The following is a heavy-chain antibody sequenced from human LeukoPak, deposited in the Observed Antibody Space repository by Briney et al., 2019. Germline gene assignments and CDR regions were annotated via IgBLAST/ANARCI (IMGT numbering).Heavy chain of an antibody. CDR2: INTNTRNP. J-gene: IGHJ4*02. CDR3: ARLGVMGGTNWGRDY. CDR1: GYTFTRDA. Sequence: ASVKVSCKASGYTFTRDAMNWMRQAPGQGFEWMGWINTNTRNPTYAQGFTGRFVFSLDTSVSTAYLQISSLKAEDTAVYYCARLGVMGGTNWGRDYWGQGTLVTVSS. V-gene: IGHV7-4-1*02. D-gene: IGHD7-27*01.